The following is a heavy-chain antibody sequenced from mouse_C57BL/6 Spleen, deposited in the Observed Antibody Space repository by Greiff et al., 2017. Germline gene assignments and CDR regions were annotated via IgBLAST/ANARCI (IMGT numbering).Heavy chain of an antibody. D-gene: IGHD2-4*01. J-gene: IGHJ2*01. CDR3: AREGGLRRGADY. CDR1: GYAFSSSW. V-gene: IGHV1-82*01. Sequence: VKLMESGPELVKPGASVKISGKASGYAFSSSWMNWVKQRPGKGLGWIGRIYPGDGDTNYNGKFKGKATLTADKSSSTAYMQLSSLTSEDSAVYVCAREGGLRRGADYWGQGTTLTVSS. CDR2: IYPGDGDT.